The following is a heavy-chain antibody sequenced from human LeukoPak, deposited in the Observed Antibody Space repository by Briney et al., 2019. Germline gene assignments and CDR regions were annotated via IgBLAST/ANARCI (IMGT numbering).Heavy chain of an antibody. CDR2: ISAYNGNI. V-gene: IGHV1-18*01. CDR1: GYTFTSYG. J-gene: IGHJ4*02. Sequence: GASVKVSCKASGYTFTSYGISWVRRAAGQGLEWMGWISAYNGNINYAQKLQGRVTMTTDTSTSTAYMELRSLRSDDTAVYYCARVIAVRGHFDYWGQGTLVTVSS. CDR3: ARVIAVRGHFDY. D-gene: IGHD3-10*01.